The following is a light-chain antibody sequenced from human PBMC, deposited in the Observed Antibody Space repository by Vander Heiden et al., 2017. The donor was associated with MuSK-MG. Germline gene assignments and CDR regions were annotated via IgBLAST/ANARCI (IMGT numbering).Light chain of an antibody. CDR1: QSISNS. CDR2: GTS. J-gene: IGKJ3*01. V-gene: IGKV1-39*01. CDR3: QRSDSPLLT. Sequence: DIQMTQSPSSLSASVGDRVPITCPASQSISNSLNWYQQQPGKAPQLLIYGTSSLQSAVPSRLSGIGSGTDFTLTTSSLQLEDFATYYCQRSDSPLLTFGRGTKVDIK.